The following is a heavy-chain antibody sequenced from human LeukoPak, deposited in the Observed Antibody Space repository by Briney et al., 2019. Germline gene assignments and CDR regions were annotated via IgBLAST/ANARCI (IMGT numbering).Heavy chain of an antibody. D-gene: IGHD4-17*01. J-gene: IGHJ6*02. Sequence: PGGSLRLSCVASGFTFSSYSMNWVRQAPGKGLEWVSSISSSSSYIYYADSVKGRFTISRDNAKNSLYLQMNSLRAEDTAVYYCAREWVYDYGDQLLDYGMDVWGQGTTVTVSS. CDR1: GFTFSSYS. CDR2: ISSSSSYI. CDR3: AREWVYDYGDQLLDYGMDV. V-gene: IGHV3-21*01.